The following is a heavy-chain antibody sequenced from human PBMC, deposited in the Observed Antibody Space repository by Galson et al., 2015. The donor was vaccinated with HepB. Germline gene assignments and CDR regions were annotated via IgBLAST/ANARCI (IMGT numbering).Heavy chain of an antibody. CDR2: VSGYDGSA. D-gene: IGHD5-24*01. CDR1: GYDFNKYG. V-gene: IGHV1-18*01. CDR3: ARDSRLELHLNNYFSYGMDI. Sequence: SVKVSCKVSGYDFNKYGLSWVRQAPGQGLEWMGWVSGYDGSATYSPKFRGRVTMTTQTSTGTAYLEVRSLTSDDTAVYYCARDSRLELHLNNYFSYGMDIWGQGSAVTVS. J-gene: IGHJ6*02.